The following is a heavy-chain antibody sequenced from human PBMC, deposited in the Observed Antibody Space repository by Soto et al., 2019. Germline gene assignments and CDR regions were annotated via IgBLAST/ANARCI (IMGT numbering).Heavy chain of an antibody. V-gene: IGHV3-64*02. J-gene: IGHJ4*02. D-gene: IGHD3-10*01. CDR2: ISGDGRTT. Sequence: EVQLVESGEGLVQPGGSLRVSCAASGFIFSSYLLHWVRQAPGTGLEYVSTISGDGRTTYYAGSVKGRFTISRDNSRNTLYLHMGSLRPDDMAVYYCVRSAGGSGTTPFDYWGQGILVTVSS. CDR1: GFIFSSYL. CDR3: VRSAGGSGTTPFDY.